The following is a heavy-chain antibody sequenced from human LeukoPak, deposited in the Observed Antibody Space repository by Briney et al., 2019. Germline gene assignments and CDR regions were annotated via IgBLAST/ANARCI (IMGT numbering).Heavy chain of an antibody. V-gene: IGHV3-30*02. Sequence: GGSLRLSCAASGFTFSSYGIQWVRQAPGKGLQWVAFIRYDGSNKYYADSVKGRFTISRDNSKNTLYLQMNSLRAEDTAVYYCAKDRVGAYSFGQQFDYWGQGTLVTVSS. CDR3: AKDRVGAYSFGQQFDY. CDR2: IRYDGSNK. D-gene: IGHD5-18*01. J-gene: IGHJ4*02. CDR1: GFTFSSYG.